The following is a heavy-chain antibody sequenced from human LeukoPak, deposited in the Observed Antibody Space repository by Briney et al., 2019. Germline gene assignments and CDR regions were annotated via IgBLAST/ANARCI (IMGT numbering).Heavy chain of an antibody. V-gene: IGHV4-34*01. J-gene: IGHJ5*02. CDR1: GGSFSGYY. CDR2: INHSGST. CDR3: ARRVGYCSGGSCYSNWFDP. D-gene: IGHD2-15*01. Sequence: KSSETLSLTCAVYGGSFSGYYWSWIRQPPGKGLEWIGEINHSGSTNYNPSLKSRVTISVDTSKNQFSLKLSSVTAADTAVYYCARRVGYCSGGSCYSNWFDPWGQGTLVTVSS.